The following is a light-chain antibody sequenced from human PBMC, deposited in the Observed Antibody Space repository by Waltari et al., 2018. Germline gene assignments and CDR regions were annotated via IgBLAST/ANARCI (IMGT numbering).Light chain of an antibody. CDR1: QSIRSY. CDR3: QQSDSTPWT. Sequence: DIQMTQSPSSLSASVGARITITCRASQSIRSYLNWYQQKPGKAPKLLIYAASNLQSGVPSRFSGSGSGTDFTLTISSLQPEDFATYYCQQSDSTPWTFGQGTKVEIK. CDR2: AAS. V-gene: IGKV1-39*01. J-gene: IGKJ1*01.